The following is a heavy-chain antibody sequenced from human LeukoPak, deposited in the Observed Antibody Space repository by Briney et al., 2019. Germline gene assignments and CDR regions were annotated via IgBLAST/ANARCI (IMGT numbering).Heavy chain of an antibody. CDR2: INSDGINT. Sequence: PGGSLRLSCAASGFTFSNYWMHWVRQAPGKGLVWVSRINSDGINTSYADSVKGRFTISRDNAKNTLNLQMNSLRPEDTAVYYCARGPSGYHNTGGQGTLVTVSS. CDR3: ARGPSGYHNT. CDR1: GFTFSNYW. J-gene: IGHJ4*02. V-gene: IGHV3-74*01. D-gene: IGHD5-12*01.